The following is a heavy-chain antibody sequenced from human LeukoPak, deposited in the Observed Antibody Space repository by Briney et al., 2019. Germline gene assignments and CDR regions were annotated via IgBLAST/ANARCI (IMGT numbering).Heavy chain of an antibody. J-gene: IGHJ4*02. CDR3: AKDVGGELPGYYFDY. CDR1: GFTFDDYA. CDR2: ISWNSGSI. D-gene: IGHD1-26*01. V-gene: IGHV3-9*03. Sequence: GRSLRLSCAASGFTFDDYAMHWVRQAPGKGLEWVSGISWNSGSIGYADSVKGRFTIPRDNAKNSLYLQMNSLRAEDMALYYCAKDVGGELPGYYFDYWGQGTLVTVSS.